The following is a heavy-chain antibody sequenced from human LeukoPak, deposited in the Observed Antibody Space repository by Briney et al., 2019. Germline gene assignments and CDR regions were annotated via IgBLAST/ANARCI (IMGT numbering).Heavy chain of an antibody. CDR2: IYDGGST. CDR3: AGYHAYGVTTPPLGY. J-gene: IGHJ4*02. V-gene: IGHV4-59*08. D-gene: IGHD4-17*01. Sequence: PSETLSLTCSVSGGSISSYYWSWIRQPPGKGLEWIGYIYDGGSTNFKSPLKSRVTMSGDTSKNQFSLKVNSVTAADTAVYYCAGYHAYGVTTPPLGYWGQGTLVTVSS. CDR1: GGSISSYY.